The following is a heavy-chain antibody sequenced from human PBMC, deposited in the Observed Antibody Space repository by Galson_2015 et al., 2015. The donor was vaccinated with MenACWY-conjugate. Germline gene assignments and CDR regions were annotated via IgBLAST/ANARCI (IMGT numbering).Heavy chain of an antibody. V-gene: IGHV4-59*01. D-gene: IGHD3-10*01. J-gene: IGHJ4*02. Sequence: ETLSLTCTISGGSISSYYWNWIRQPPGKGLEWIGYVYYSGSTNYNPSLKSRVTISVDTSKNQFSLKLTSVTAADTAVYYCARDISMVRGVMGLWGQGTLVTVSS. CDR3: ARDISMVRGVMGL. CDR2: VYYSGST. CDR1: GGSISSYY.